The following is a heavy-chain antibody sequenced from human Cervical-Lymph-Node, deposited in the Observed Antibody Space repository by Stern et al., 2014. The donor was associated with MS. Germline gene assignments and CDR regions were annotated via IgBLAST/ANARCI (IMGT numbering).Heavy chain of an antibody. V-gene: IGHV1-2*06. J-gene: IGHJ4*02. D-gene: IGHD1-26*01. CDR3: ARERALIVGATTGFDY. Sequence: VHLVESGAEVKKPGASVKVSCKASGYTFTDYYMHWVRQAPGQGLEWMGRIKTNSGGTNYAQKFQGRVTMTRDTSISTAYMELSRLRSDDTALYYCARERALIVGATTGFDYWGQGTLVTVSS. CDR2: IKTNSGGT. CDR1: GYTFTDYY.